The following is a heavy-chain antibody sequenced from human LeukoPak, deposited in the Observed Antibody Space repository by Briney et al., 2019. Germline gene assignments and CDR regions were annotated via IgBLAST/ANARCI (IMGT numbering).Heavy chain of an antibody. D-gene: IGHD2-21*02. CDR1: GFNFANHA. J-gene: IGHJ4*02. CDR2: ISGGGDIT. V-gene: IGHV3-23*01. Sequence: GGSLRLSCAASGFNFANHAMSWVRQTAGKGLEWVSAISGGGDITYYADSVKGRFTISKDNSKDTLFLQMHSLRPGDTAVYYCVREDTPATANYWGQGTLVTISS. CDR3: VREDTPATANY.